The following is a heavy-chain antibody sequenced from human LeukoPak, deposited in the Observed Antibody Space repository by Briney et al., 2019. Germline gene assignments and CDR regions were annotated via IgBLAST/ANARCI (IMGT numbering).Heavy chain of an antibody. CDR1: EFTFSSYS. CDR2: ITNSGNSK. D-gene: IGHD3-22*01. V-gene: IGHV3-48*01. CDR3: ARDGSYDSSGYHDY. Sequence: PGGSLRLSCAASEFTFSSYSMNWVRQAPGKGLEWVSYITNSGNSKSYADSVKGRFTISRDNTKNSLYLQMNGLRAEDTAVYYCARDGSYDSSGYHDYWGQGTLVTVSS. J-gene: IGHJ4*02.